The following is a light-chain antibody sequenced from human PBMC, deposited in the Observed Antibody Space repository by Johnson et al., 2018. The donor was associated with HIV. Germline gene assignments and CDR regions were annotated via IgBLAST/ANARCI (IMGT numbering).Light chain of an antibody. Sequence: QSVLTQPPSVSAAPGQKVTISCSGISSNIGNNYVSWYQQLPGTAPKLLIYDNNKRPSGIPDRFSGSKSGTSATLGITGLQTGDEADYYCGTWDSSLRFLYVFGTGTKVTFL. CDR2: DNN. V-gene: IGLV1-51*01. CDR3: GTWDSSLRFLYV. J-gene: IGLJ1*01. CDR1: SSNIGNNY.